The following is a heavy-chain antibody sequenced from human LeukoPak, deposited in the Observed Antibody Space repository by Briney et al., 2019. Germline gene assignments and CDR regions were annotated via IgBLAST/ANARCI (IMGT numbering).Heavy chain of an antibody. D-gene: IGHD3-22*01. V-gene: IGHV3-21*01. CDR3: ARDRSYCYDSSGYSPFRV. Sequence: GGSLRLSCAASGFTFSSYSMNWVRQAPGKGLEWVSFISSSSSYIYYADSVKGRFTISRDNAKNSLYLQMNSLRAEDTAVYYCARDRSYCYDSSGYSPFRVWGQGTLVTVSS. CDR1: GFTFSSYS. J-gene: IGHJ4*02. CDR2: ISSSSSYI.